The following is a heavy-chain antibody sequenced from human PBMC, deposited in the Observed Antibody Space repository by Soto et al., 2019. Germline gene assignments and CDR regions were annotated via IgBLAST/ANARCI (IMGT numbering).Heavy chain of an antibody. CDR3: ARDGGKHSGGIDY. D-gene: IGHD2-15*01. CDR1: RGTFSSYS. CDR2: IIPIFGTA. V-gene: IGHV1-69*01. Sequence: QVQLVQSGAEVKKPGSSVKVSCKASRGTFSSYSINWVRQAPGQGLEWMGEIIPIFGTANYAQKFQGRFTITADESTSTAYMELSSLRSEATAVYYCARDGGKHSGGIDYWGQGTLVTVSS. J-gene: IGHJ4*02.